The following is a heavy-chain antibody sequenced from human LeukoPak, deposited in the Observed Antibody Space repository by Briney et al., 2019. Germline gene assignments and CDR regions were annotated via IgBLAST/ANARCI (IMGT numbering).Heavy chain of an antibody. V-gene: IGHV4-59*01. CDR1: SGSISTYY. CDR3: ARGSGSRDFDY. CDR2: IYYSGST. J-gene: IGHJ4*02. D-gene: IGHD3-10*01. Sequence: SETLSLTCTVSSGSISTYYWSWIRQPPGKGLEWIGYIYYSGSTNYNPSLKSRVTISVDTSKNQFSLKLSSVTAADTAVYYCARGSGSRDFDYWGQGTLVTVSS.